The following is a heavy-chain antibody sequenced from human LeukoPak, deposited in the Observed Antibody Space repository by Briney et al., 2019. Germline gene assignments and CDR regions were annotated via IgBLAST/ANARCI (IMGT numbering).Heavy chain of an antibody. Sequence: ASVKVSCKASGYTLTGYYMHWVRQAPGQGLEWMGWINPNSGGTNYAQKFQGRVTMTRDTSISTAYMELSRLRSDDTAVYYCARERRNDGDYNDAFDIWGQGTMVTVSS. CDR3: ARERRNDGDYNDAFDI. J-gene: IGHJ3*02. CDR1: GYTLTGYY. CDR2: INPNSGGT. D-gene: IGHD4-17*01. V-gene: IGHV1-2*02.